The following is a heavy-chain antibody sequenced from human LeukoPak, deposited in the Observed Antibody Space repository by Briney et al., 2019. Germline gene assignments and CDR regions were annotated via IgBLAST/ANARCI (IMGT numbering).Heavy chain of an antibody. D-gene: IGHD6-19*01. CDR2: INAGNGNT. CDR1: GYTFTSYA. V-gene: IGHV1-3*01. Sequence: ASVKVSCKASGYTFTSYAMHWVRQAPGQRLEWMGWINAGNGNTKYSQKFQGRVTITRDTSASTAYMELSSLRSEDTAVYYCARAHPASGWYGGGYYFDYWGQGTLVTVSS. CDR3: ARAHPASGWYGGGYYFDY. J-gene: IGHJ4*02.